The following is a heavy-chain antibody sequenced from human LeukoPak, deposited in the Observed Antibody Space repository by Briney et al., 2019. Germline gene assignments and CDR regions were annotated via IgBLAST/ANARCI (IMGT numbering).Heavy chain of an antibody. V-gene: IGHV3-7*01. Sequence: GGSLRLSCAASGFTFDDYDMQWVRQAPGKGLEWVANIKENGREKFYADSVKGRFTISRDNAKNSLYLEINSLRAEDTAVYFCARDLVGASYYWGQGTLVTVSS. J-gene: IGHJ4*02. D-gene: IGHD1-26*01. CDR1: GFTFDDYD. CDR3: ARDLVGASYY. CDR2: IKENGREK.